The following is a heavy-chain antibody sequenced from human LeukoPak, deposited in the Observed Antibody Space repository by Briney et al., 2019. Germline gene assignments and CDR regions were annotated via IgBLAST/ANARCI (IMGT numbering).Heavy chain of an antibody. CDR1: GFTFSSYG. CDR3: AKDLGSSGWNDY. D-gene: IGHD6-19*01. V-gene: IGHV3-30*18. CDR2: ISYDGSNK. Sequence: GGSLRLSCAASGFTFSSYGMHWVRQAPGKGLEWVAVISYDGSNKYYADSVKGRFTISRDNSKNTLYLQMNSLRAEDTAVYYCAKDLGSSGWNDYWGQGTLITVPS. J-gene: IGHJ4*02.